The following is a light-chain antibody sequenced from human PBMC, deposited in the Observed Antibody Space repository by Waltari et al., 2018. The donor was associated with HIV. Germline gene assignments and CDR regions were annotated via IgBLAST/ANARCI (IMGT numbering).Light chain of an antibody. J-gene: IGLJ3*02. CDR3: QSYDNSVSDSVV. CDR2: GAN. Sequence: QSVLTQPPPVSVAPGQRVPTPCTGSSNIGAGYDVQWYHTTPGPAPKLLIDGANKRPSGVPDRFSGSKSGASASLAIAGLQAEDEADYYCQSYDNSVSDSVVFGGGTKVTVL. V-gene: IGLV1-40*01. CDR1: SSNIGAGYD.